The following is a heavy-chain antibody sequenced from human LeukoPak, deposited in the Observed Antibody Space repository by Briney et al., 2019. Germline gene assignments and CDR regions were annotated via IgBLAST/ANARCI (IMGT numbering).Heavy chain of an antibody. D-gene: IGHD1-26*01. CDR3: ARGGSLFEY. Sequence: GGSLRLSCAASGFTFSSYSMNWVRQAPGQGLEWVSSISSSSNYIYYADSVKGRFTISRDNAKNSLYLQMNSLRAEDTAVYYCARGGSLFEYWGQGALVTVSS. V-gene: IGHV3-21*01. J-gene: IGHJ4*02. CDR1: GFTFSSYS. CDR2: ISSSSNYI.